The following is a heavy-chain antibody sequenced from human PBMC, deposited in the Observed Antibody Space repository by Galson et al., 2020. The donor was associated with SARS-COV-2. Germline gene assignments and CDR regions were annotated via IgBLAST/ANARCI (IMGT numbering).Heavy chain of an antibody. CDR1: GGTFSSYA. CDR2: IIPIFGTA. D-gene: IGHD5-18*01. CDR3: ARTGWREKAMVPSWFDP. J-gene: IGHJ5*02. V-gene: IGHV1-69*05. Sequence: ASVKVSCKASGGTFSSYAISWVRQAPGQGLEWMGGIIPIFGTANYAQKFQGRVTITTDESTSTAYMELSSLRSEDTAVYYCARTGWREKAMVPSWFDPWGQGALVT.